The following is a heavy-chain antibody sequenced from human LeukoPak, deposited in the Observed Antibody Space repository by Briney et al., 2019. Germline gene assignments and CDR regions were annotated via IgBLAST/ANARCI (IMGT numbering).Heavy chain of an antibody. CDR1: GGSISSGGYY. J-gene: IGHJ4*02. CDR2: IYYSGST. D-gene: IGHD1-26*01. CDR3: ARGIVGATID. Sequence: PSETLSLTCTVSGGSISSGGYYWSWIRQHPGKGLEWIGYIYYSGSTYYNPSLKSRVTISVDTSKNQFSLKLSSVTAADTAVYYCARGIVGATIDWGQGTLVTVSS. V-gene: IGHV4-31*03.